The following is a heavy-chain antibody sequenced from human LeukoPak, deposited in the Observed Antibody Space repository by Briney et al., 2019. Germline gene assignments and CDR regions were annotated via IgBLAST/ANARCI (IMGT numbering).Heavy chain of an antibody. J-gene: IGHJ4*02. CDR3: AQDIDFIAVAGHFDY. Sequence: PGGSLRLSCAASGFTFSSYAMSWVRQAPGKGLEWVSAISGSGGSTYYADSVKGRFTISRDNSKNTLYLQMNSLRAEDTAVYYCAQDIDFIAVAGHFDYWGQGTLVSVSS. V-gene: IGHV3-23*01. CDR2: ISGSGGST. D-gene: IGHD6-19*01. CDR1: GFTFSSYA.